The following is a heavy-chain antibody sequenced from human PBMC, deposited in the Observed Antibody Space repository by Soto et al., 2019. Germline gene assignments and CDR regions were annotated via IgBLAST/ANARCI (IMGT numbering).Heavy chain of an antibody. V-gene: IGHV3-49*04. J-gene: IGHJ6*02. CDR1: GFTSGDYA. D-gene: IGHD2-2*01. CDR2: IRSKAYGGTK. CDR3: TRDYYCSSTSCYFNGMDV. Sequence: PGGSLRLSCTASGFTSGDYAMSWVRQAPGKGLEWVGFIRSKAYGGTKEYAASVKGRFTISRDASKSIAYLQMNSLKTEDTVVYYFTRDYYCSSTSCYFNGMDVWGQGTTVTVSS.